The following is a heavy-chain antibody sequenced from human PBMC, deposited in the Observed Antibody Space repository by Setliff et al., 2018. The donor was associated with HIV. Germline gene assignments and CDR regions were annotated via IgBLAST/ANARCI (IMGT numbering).Heavy chain of an antibody. CDR2: IYATGST. CDR1: GGSISTYY. J-gene: IGHJ4*02. D-gene: IGHD5-12*01. Sequence: SETLSLTCTVSGGSISTYYWSWIRQPPGKGLEWIGYIYATGSTNYNPSLKGRVTVSVDTSKNQFSLKLSSVTAADTAVYYCAFSKQMATMAFDYWGQGALVTVSS. V-gene: IGHV4-4*09. CDR3: AFSKQMATMAFDY.